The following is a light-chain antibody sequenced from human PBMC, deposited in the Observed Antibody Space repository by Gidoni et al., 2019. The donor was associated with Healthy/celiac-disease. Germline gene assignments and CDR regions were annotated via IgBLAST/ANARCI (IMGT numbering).Light chain of an antibody. J-gene: IGKJ2*01. V-gene: IGKV1-39*01. Sequence: DIQMTQSPSSLSASVGDRVTITCRASQSISSYLNWYQQKPGKAPKLLIFAASSLQSGVPSRFSGSGSGTDFTLTISSLQFEDFVTYYCQQSYSTPYTFXQXTKLEIK. CDR2: AAS. CDR1: QSISSY. CDR3: QQSYSTPYT.